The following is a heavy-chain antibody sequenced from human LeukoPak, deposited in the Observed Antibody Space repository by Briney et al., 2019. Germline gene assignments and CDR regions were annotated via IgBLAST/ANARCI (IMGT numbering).Heavy chain of an antibody. J-gene: IGHJ1*01. CDR1: GGSISSYY. D-gene: IGHD3-10*01. CDR3: ARTSITMVRGVIIQYFRH. Sequence: SETLSLTCTVSGGSISSYYWSWIRQPPGKGLEWIGYIYYSGSTNYNPSLKSRVTISVDTSKNQFSLKLSSVTAADTAVYYCARTSITMVRGVIIQYFRHWGQGTLVTVSS. V-gene: IGHV4-59*01. CDR2: IYYSGST.